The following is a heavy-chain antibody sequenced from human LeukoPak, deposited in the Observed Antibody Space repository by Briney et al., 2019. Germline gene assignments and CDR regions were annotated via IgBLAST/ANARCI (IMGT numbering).Heavy chain of an antibody. V-gene: IGHV1-8*01. CDR1: GYTFTNYD. Sequence: ASVTVSCKASGYTFTNYDLNWVRQVTGQGLEWMGWVNPNSGNTGYAQDFQGRVSMTTNTSESTAYMELSSLRFNDTAVYFCARGQARTSWLGELLIYGMDVWGQGTTVTVSS. J-gene: IGHJ6*02. D-gene: IGHD3-10*01. CDR2: VNPNSGNT. CDR3: ARGQARTSWLGELLIYGMDV.